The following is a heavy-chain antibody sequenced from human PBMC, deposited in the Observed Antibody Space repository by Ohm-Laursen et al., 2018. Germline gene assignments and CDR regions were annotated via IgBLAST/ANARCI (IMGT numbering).Heavy chain of an antibody. CDR3: ARSKDRGNYYDSSGPFDP. J-gene: IGHJ5*02. CDR1: GYTLTELS. CDR2: INPSGGST. V-gene: IGHV1-46*01. D-gene: IGHD3-22*01. Sequence: GASVKVSCKVSGYTLTELSTHWVRQAPGQGLEWMGIINPSGGSTSYAQKFQGRVTMTRDTSTSTVYMELSSLRSEDTAVYYCARSKDRGNYYDSSGPFDPWGQGTLVTVSS.